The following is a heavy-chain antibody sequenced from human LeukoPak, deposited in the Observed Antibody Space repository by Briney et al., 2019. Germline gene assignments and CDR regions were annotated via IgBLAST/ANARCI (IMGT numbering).Heavy chain of an antibody. CDR3: AKDRGYFDY. D-gene: IGHD3-10*01. J-gene: IGHJ4*02. Sequence: GGSLRLSCAASGFTFSSYAMHWVRQAPGKGLEWVAVISYDGSNKYYADSVKGRFTISRDNSKNTLYLQMNSLRAEDTAVYYCAKDRGYFDYWGQGTLVTVSS. V-gene: IGHV3-30-3*01. CDR1: GFTFSSYA. CDR2: ISYDGSNK.